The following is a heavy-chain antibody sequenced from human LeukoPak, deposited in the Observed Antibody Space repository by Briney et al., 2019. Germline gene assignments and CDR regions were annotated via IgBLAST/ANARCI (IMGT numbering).Heavy chain of an antibody. CDR2: IYSGGST. Sequence: GGSLRLSRAASGFTVSSNYMSWVRQAPGKGLEWVSVIYSGGSTYYADSVKGRFTISRDNSKNTLYLQMNSLRAEDTAVYYCARVGDYGDYAFDYWGQGTLVTVSS. V-gene: IGHV3-66*02. CDR1: GFTVSSNY. CDR3: ARVGDYGDYAFDY. J-gene: IGHJ4*02. D-gene: IGHD4-17*01.